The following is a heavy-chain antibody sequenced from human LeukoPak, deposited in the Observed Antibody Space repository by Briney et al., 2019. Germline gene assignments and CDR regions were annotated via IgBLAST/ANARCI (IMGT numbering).Heavy chain of an antibody. CDR3: VRTGWELLTT. CDR1: GASFESHY. CDR2: YFDTGST. J-gene: IGHJ4*02. D-gene: IGHD4-23*01. V-gene: IGHV4-59*11. Sequence: SETLSLTYNVSGASFESHYWTWIRQTPDKRLEWIGYYFDTGSTDYNPSLKSRVTMSVDRSKNQFFLSLKSVTAADTAVYYCVRTGWELLTTWGPGTPVTVSS.